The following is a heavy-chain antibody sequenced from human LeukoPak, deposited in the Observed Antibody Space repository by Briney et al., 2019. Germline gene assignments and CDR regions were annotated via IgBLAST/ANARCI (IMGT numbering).Heavy chain of an antibody. V-gene: IGHV5-51*01. CDR2: IWPGDSET. J-gene: IGHJ4*02. CDR1: EYSFFSYW. CDR3: ARKGLNSGRLFFFDH. D-gene: IGHD1-26*01. Sequence: GESLKISCKGSEYSFFSYWIGWVRQTPGRGLEWMGIIWPGDSETRYSPSFQGQVTMSADTSINTVYLEWSSLKASDTAFYYCARKGLNSGRLFFFDHWGQGSLVTVSS.